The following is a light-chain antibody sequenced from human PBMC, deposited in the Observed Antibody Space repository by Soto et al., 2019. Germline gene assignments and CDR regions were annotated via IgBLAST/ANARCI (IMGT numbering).Light chain of an antibody. J-gene: IGLJ1*01. CDR1: SSDFGNYNL. Sequence: QSLLTQPASVSGSPGQSITISCTGTSSDFGNYNLVSWYQQHPGKVPKLILFEVNKRPSGVSGRFSGSKSGNTASLTISGLQAEDEADYYCCSFTSSNTHVFGTGTKLTVL. CDR2: EVN. CDR3: CSFTSSNTHV. V-gene: IGLV2-23*02.